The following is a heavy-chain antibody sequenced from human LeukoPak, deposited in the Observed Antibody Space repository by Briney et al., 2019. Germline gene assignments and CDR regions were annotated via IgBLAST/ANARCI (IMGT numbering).Heavy chain of an antibody. CDR1: GVTASSNY. CDR3: ARGEYQLPQGN. V-gene: IGHV3-66*02. CDR2: IYSGGST. Sequence: GGSLRLSCAASGVTASSNYMSWGGQAPGKGVGGCSGIYSGGSTYYADSVKGRFTISSDNSNNTLYLQMTSLRAEDTAVYYCARGEYQLPQGNWGQGTLVTVSS. D-gene: IGHD2-2*01. J-gene: IGHJ4*02.